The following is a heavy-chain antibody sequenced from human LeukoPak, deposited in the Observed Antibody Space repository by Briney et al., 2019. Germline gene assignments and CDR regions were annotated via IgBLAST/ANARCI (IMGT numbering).Heavy chain of an antibody. CDR2: IYYSGST. J-gene: IGHJ4*02. CDR1: GGSISSSIYY. CDR3: ARGGQDFDY. V-gene: IGHV4-61*05. Sequence: SGTLSLTCIVSGGSISSSIYYWAWVRQPPGKGLEWIGYIYYSGSTKYNPSLKSRVTISVDTSKNQFSLKLSSVTAADTAVYYCARGGQDFDYWGQGTLVTVSS. D-gene: IGHD3-16*01.